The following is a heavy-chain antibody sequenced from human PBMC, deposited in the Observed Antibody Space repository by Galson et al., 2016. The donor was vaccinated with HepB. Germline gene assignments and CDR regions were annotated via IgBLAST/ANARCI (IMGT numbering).Heavy chain of an antibody. Sequence: SVKVSCKASGYTFRNYGISWVRQAPGQGLEWMGWISTHNGNTDYAQKFQDRVTMTTDTSTSTVHMELRSLRSDDTAVYYCARDRDYGDWRTTHGDWGQGTLVTVSS. D-gene: IGHD4-17*01. CDR1: GYTFRNYG. J-gene: IGHJ4*02. V-gene: IGHV1-18*01. CDR3: ARDRDYGDWRTTHGD. CDR2: ISTHNGNT.